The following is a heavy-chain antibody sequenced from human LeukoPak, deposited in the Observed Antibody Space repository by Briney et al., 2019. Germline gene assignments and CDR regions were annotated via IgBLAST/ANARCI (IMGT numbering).Heavy chain of an antibody. CDR1: GFPFSSYG. V-gene: IGHV3-30*02. J-gene: IGHJ6*03. D-gene: IGHD6-13*01. CDR2: IRYDGGNK. CDR3: ARAAAEDYYYMDV. Sequence: GGSLRLSCAASGFPFSSYGMHWVRQAPGKGLEWVAFIRYDGGNKNYADSVKGRFTISRDSSKNTLYLQMNSLRAEDTAVYYCARAAAEDYYYMDVWGKGTTVTVSS.